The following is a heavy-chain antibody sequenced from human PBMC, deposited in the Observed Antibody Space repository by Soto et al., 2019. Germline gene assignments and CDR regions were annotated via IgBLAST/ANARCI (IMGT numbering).Heavy chain of an antibody. CDR2: IYYTGST. Sequence: QVQLQESGPGLVKPSQTLSLTCTVSGGSISSSDYYWSWIRQHPGKGLEWIGYIYYTGSTYYNPSLKSRVTISLDTSKNQFSLKLSSVTAADTAMYYCAREDGSGTDRGIDYWGPGTLVTVSS. D-gene: IGHD3-10*01. V-gene: IGHV4-31*03. CDR1: GGSISSSDYY. J-gene: IGHJ4*02. CDR3: AREDGSGTDRGIDY.